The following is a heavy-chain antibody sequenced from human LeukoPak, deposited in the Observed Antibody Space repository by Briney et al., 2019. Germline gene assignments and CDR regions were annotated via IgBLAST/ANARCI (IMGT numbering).Heavy chain of an antibody. Sequence: GGSLRLSCAASGFTVSSNYMTWVRQAPGKGLEWVSVIYSGGNTYYADSVKGRFTISRDNTKNTLYLQMNSLRADDTAVYYCARDPYYYGSGSLYGMDVWGQGTTVTVSS. D-gene: IGHD3-10*01. J-gene: IGHJ6*02. CDR1: GFTVSSNY. CDR2: IYSGGNT. CDR3: ARDPYYYGSGSLYGMDV. V-gene: IGHV3-66*01.